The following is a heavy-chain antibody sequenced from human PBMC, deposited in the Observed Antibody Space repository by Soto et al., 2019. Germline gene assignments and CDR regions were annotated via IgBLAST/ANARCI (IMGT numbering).Heavy chain of an antibody. Sequence: QVQLVESGGGVVQPGRSLRLSCAASGFTFSSYGMHWVRQAPGKGLEWVAVISYDGSNKYYADSVKGRFTISRDNSKNTLYLQMNSLRAEDTAVYYCAKSLKGSGYSYDYYYYCMDVWGQGTTVTVSS. CDR3: AKSLKGSGYSYDYYYYCMDV. CDR2: ISYDGSNK. V-gene: IGHV3-30*18. D-gene: IGHD5-12*01. J-gene: IGHJ6*02. CDR1: GFTFSSYG.